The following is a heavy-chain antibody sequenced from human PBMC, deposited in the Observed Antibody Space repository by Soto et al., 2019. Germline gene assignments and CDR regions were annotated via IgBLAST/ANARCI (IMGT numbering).Heavy chain of an antibody. CDR3: AKLGRSNSGIDP. CDR1: GGSLSRNY. J-gene: IGHJ5*02. V-gene: IGHV4-59*01. CDR2: IYFSGSS. Sequence: QVQLQESGPGLVKPSETLSLTCTVSGGSLSRNYWSWIRQPPGKGLEWIGYIYFSGSSNYNSSLKSRVTIAVDTSKNQFSLKLSSVTAADTAVYYCAKLGRSNSGIDPWGQGTLVTVSS. D-gene: IGHD1-26*01.